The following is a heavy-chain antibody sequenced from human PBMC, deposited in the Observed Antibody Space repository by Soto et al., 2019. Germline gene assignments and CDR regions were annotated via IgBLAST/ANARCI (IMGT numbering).Heavy chain of an antibody. Sequence: SETLSLTCTVSGGSISSSSYYWGWIRQPPGKGLEWIGSIYYSGSTYYNPSLKSRVTISVDTSKNQFSLRPRSVTAADTAVDYCARQTPDYYDSSGYYYLLSGLYYFDYWGQGTLVTVSS. CDR2: IYYSGST. J-gene: IGHJ4*02. V-gene: IGHV4-39*01. CDR3: ARQTPDYYDSSGYYYLLSGLYYFDY. CDR1: GGSISSSSYY. D-gene: IGHD3-22*01.